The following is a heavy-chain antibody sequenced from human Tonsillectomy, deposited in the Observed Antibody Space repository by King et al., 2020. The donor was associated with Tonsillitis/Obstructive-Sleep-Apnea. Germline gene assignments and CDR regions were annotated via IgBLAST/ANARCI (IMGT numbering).Heavy chain of an antibody. V-gene: IGHV4-59*01. Sequence: VQLQESGPGLVKPSETLSLTCTVSGGSISNYYWSWIRQPPGKGLEWIGYIYYSGSTNYNPSLKNRVTISVDTSKNQFSLKLSSVTAADTAVYYCARDLYYDILTGYLDVWGKGTTVTVSS. CDR2: IYYSGST. CDR1: GGSISNYY. J-gene: IGHJ6*04. CDR3: ARDLYYDILTGYLDV. D-gene: IGHD3-9*01.